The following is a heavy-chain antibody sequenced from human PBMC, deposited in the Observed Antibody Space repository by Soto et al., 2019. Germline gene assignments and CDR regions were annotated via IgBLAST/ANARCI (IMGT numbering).Heavy chain of an antibody. CDR3: ARRCGGDCAGWFDA. CDR1: GYTFTSYG. D-gene: IGHD2-21*02. J-gene: IGHJ5*02. CDR2: ISAYNGNT. Sequence: QVQLVQSGAEVKKPGASVKVSCKASGYTFTSYGISWARQAPGQGLEWMGWISAYNGNTNYAQKLPGIVTMTADTPPSTAYMGLRSLRSDDTAVYYCARRCGGDCAGWFDAWGQGTLVTVSS. V-gene: IGHV1-18*04.